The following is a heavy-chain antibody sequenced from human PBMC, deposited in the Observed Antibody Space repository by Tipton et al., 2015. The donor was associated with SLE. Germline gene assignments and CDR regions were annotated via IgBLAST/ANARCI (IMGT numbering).Heavy chain of an antibody. CDR2: IKQDGSEK. J-gene: IGHJ6*02. V-gene: IGHV3-7*01. Sequence: GSLRLSCAASGFTFSSYWMSWVRQAPGKGLEWVANIKQDGSEKYYVDSVKGRFTISRDNAKNSLYLQMNSLRAEDTAVYYCASQGAVQGVITPGMDVWGQGTTVTVSS. CDR3: ASQGAVQGVITPGMDV. CDR1: GFTFSSYW. D-gene: IGHD3-10*01.